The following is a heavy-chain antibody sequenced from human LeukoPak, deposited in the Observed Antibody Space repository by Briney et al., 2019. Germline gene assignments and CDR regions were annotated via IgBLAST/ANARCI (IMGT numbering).Heavy chain of an antibody. V-gene: IGHV4-38-2*01. D-gene: IGHD3-10*01. Sequence: PSETLSLTCAVSGDSISSGYYWGWIRQPPGKGLEWIGSIYHSGSTYYNPSLKSRVTISGDTSKNQFSLKLSSVTAADTAVYYCARGRRRGSGRGAGAFDIWGQGTMVTVSS. CDR3: ARGRRRGSGRGAGAFDI. CDR2: IYHSGST. CDR1: GDSISSGYY. J-gene: IGHJ3*02.